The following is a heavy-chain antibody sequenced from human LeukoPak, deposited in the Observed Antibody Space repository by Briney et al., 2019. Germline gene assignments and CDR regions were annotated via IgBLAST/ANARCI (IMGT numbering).Heavy chain of an antibody. D-gene: IGHD2-15*01. CDR1: GGTFSSYA. Sequence: SVKVSCKASGGTFSSYAISWVRQAPGQGLEWMGRIIPIFGIANYAQKFQGRVTITADKSTSAAYMELSSLRSEDTAVYYCASDSSGGSSKWFDPWGQGTLVTVSS. CDR2: IIPIFGIA. V-gene: IGHV1-69*04. J-gene: IGHJ5*02. CDR3: ASDSSGGSSKWFDP.